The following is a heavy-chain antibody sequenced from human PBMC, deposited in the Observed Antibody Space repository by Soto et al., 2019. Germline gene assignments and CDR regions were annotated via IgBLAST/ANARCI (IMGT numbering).Heavy chain of an antibody. CDR2: IYHSGST. D-gene: IGHD3-10*01. Sequence: SETLSLTCAVSGGSISSSNWWSWVRQPPGKGLEWIGEIYHSGSTNYNPSLKSRVTISVDKSKNQFSLKLSSVTAADTAVYYCARDRRVRGVIIEGPYYYYYYGMDVWGQGATVTVSS. V-gene: IGHV4-4*02. CDR3: ARDRRVRGVIIEGPYYYYYYGMDV. CDR1: GGSISSSNW. J-gene: IGHJ6*02.